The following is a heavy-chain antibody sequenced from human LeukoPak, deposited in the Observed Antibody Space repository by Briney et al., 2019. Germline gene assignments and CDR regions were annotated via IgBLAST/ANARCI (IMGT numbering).Heavy chain of an antibody. CDR3: AKDGGSFFDY. CDR2: ISYDGSNK. CDR1: GFTFDSFG. J-gene: IGHJ4*02. Sequence: PGGSLRLSCAASGFTFDSFGMHWVRQAPGKGLEWVAVISYDGSNKYYADSVKGRFTISRDNSKNTLYLQMNSLRAEDTAVYYCAKDGGSFFDYWGQGTLVTVSS. D-gene: IGHD3-3*01. V-gene: IGHV3-30*18.